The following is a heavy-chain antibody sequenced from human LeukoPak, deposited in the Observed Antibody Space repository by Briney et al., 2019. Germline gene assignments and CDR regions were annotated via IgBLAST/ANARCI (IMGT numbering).Heavy chain of an antibody. D-gene: IGHD3-22*01. Sequence: TSETLSLTCAVYGGSFSGYYWSWIRQPPGKGLEWIGEINHSGSTNYNPSLKSRVTISVDTSKNQFSLKLSSVTAADTAVYYCARRRRRDYYDSSGYIFDYWGQGTLVTVSS. V-gene: IGHV4-34*01. CDR3: ARRRRRDYYDSSGYIFDY. CDR2: INHSGST. J-gene: IGHJ4*02. CDR1: GGSFSGYY.